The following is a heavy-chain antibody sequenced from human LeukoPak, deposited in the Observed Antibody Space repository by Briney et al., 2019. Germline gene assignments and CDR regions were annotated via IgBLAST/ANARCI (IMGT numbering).Heavy chain of an antibody. J-gene: IGHJ5*02. CDR3: ARDLPLSWFGELRGARFDP. V-gene: IGHV6-1*01. D-gene: IGHD3-10*01. Sequence: QTLSLTCVISGDSVSNNSAAWNWIRQSPSRGLEWLGRTYYRSKWYNDYALSVKGRITINPDTSKNQFSLQLNSVTPEDTAVYYCARDLPLSWFGELRGARFDPWGQGTLVTVSS. CDR1: GDSVSNNSAA. CDR2: TYYRSKWYN.